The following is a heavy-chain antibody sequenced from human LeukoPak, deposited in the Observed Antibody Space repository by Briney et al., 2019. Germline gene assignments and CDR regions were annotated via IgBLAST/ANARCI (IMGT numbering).Heavy chain of an antibody. Sequence: ASVTVSCKASGYTFTGYYIHWVRQAPGQGLEWMGWIYPYSGDTNYAQNFQGRVTMTRDTSISTTYMELSSLKSDDTAVYYCARDRNSGSSLDIWGQGTMLTVSS. D-gene: IGHD6-6*01. CDR1: GYTFTGYY. J-gene: IGHJ3*02. CDR2: IYPYSGDT. CDR3: ARDRNSGSSLDI. V-gene: IGHV1-2*02.